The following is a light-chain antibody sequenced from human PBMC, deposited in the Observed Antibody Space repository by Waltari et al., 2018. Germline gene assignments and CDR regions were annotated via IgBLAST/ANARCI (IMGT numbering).Light chain of an antibody. CDR1: SFNIGSHP. J-gene: IGLJ2*01. CDR3: GVWDDSLNGVV. CDR2: GNN. Sequence: QSVLTQTPSASGTPGQRVTISCSGSSFNIGSHPVNRYQQLPGTAPKLIMFGNNPRPSGVPGRFSGSKSGTSASLALSGLQSEDEADYYCGVWDDSLNGVVFGGGTKLTVL. V-gene: IGLV1-44*01.